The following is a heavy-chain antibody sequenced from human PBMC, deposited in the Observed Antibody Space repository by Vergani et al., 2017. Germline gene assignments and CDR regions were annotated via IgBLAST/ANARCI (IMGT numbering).Heavy chain of an antibody. D-gene: IGHD3-9*01. CDR3: ARGEYGILTGYRY. Sequence: QVQVVQSGAEVKKSGASVKVSCKTSGYTFSNYYMHWVRQAPGQGLEWMGIINPSGGHTNYAQKFQGRVTMTRDTSTSTVYMELSSLRSEDTAINYCARGEYGILTGYRYCGQGTLVTVSA. CDR2: INPSGGHT. J-gene: IGHJ4*02. V-gene: IGHV1-46*03. CDR1: GYTFSNYY.